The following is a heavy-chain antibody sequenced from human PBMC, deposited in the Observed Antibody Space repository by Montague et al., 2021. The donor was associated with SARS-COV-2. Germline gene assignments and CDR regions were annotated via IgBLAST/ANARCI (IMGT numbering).Heavy chain of an antibody. CDR3: ARREYSYGWGD. J-gene: IGHJ4*02. V-gene: IGHV4-39*01. CDR2: VDYSGNT. D-gene: IGHD5-18*01. Sequence: SDTLSLTRTVTGGPISGSSDYWGWIRQSPGKGLEWIASVDYSGNTYYSPSLKGRLTISVDTSKNQFSLKLNSVTAADTALYYCARREYSYGWGDWGKGTLVTVSS. CDR1: GGPISGSSDY.